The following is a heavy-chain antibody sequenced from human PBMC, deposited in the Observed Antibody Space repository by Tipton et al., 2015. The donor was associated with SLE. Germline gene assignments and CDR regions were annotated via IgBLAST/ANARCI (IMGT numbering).Heavy chain of an antibody. CDR3: ARVSEGMVRELDY. J-gene: IGHJ4*02. CDR1: GGSISSGSYY. D-gene: IGHD3-10*01. CDR2: IYYSGST. Sequence: TLSLTCTVSGGSISSGSYYWSWIRQPAGKGLEWIGYIYYSGSTYYNPSLKSRVTISVDTSKNQFSLKLGSVTAADTAVYYCARVSEGMVRELDYWGQGTLVTVSS. V-gene: IGHV4-61*09.